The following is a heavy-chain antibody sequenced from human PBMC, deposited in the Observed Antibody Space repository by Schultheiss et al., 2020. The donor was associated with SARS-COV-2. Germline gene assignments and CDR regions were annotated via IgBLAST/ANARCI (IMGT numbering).Heavy chain of an antibody. V-gene: IGHV4-61*08. Sequence: SETQSLTCTVSGGSISSGGHYWSWIRQLPGKGLEWIGEINHSGSTNYNPSLKSRVTISVDTSKNQFSLKLSSVTAADTAVYYCARDYSSGSRYYYGMDVWGQGTTVTVSS. CDR1: GGSISSGGHY. CDR3: ARDYSSGSRYYYGMDV. D-gene: IGHD6-19*01. CDR2: INHSGST. J-gene: IGHJ6*02.